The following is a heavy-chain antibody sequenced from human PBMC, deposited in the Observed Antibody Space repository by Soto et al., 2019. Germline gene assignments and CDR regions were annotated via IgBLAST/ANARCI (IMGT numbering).Heavy chain of an antibody. J-gene: IGHJ2*01. CDR3: ARVVSVVKSFHYWYFDL. CDR2: IIPIFGTT. CDR1: GGTFSSYA. D-gene: IGHD2-15*01. Sequence: QVQLVQSGAEVKKPGSSVKVSCKASGGTFSSYAISWVRQAPGQGLAWMGGIIPIFGTTNYEQKFQGRVTITADESTSTAYTELSSLRSEDTAVSYCARVVSVVKSFHYWYFDLWGRGTLVTVSS. V-gene: IGHV1-69*12.